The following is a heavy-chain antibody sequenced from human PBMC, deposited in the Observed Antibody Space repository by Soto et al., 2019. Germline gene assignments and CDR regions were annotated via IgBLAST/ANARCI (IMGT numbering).Heavy chain of an antibody. V-gene: IGHV3-23*01. CDR3: AKVRYRSWYFDN. D-gene: IGHD6-13*01. Sequence: GGSLRLSCAASGFTFSSFAMSWVRQAPGKGLEWVSTVRASDEPTSYADSVKGRFTVSRDNSNSTLFLHMNSLRVEDTALYYCAKVRYRSWYFDNWGQGTLVTVSS. CDR2: VRASDEPT. J-gene: IGHJ4*02. CDR1: GFTFSSFA.